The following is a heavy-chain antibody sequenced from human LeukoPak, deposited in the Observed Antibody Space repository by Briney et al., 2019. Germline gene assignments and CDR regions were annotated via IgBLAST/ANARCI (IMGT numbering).Heavy chain of an antibody. J-gene: IGHJ4*02. CDR1: GGSISSSNYY. CDR3: ARSAQTVTTFPLDY. CDR2: IYYSGST. V-gene: IGHV4-39*07. D-gene: IGHD4-17*01. Sequence: SETLSLTCTVSGGSISSSNYYWGWIRQPPGKGLEWIGSIYYSGSTYYSASLKSRVTISVDTSKNQFSLKLSSVTAADTAAYYCARSAQTVTTFPLDYWGQGTLVTVSS.